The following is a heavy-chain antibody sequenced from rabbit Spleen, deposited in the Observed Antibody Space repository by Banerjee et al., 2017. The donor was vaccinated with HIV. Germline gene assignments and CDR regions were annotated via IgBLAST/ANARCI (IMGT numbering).Heavy chain of an antibody. CDR2: IEAGSSGFT. D-gene: IGHD4-1*01. CDR3: ARNANGGWDL. J-gene: IGHJ4*01. V-gene: IGHV1S40*01. Sequence: QSLEESGGGLVKPGASLTLTCTASGFSFSSSYWICWVRQAPGKGLEWIACIEAGSSGFTYFASWVKGRFTISSDNAQNIVDLQMNSLTAADTATYFCARNANGGWDLWGPGTLVTVS. CDR1: GFSFSSSYW.